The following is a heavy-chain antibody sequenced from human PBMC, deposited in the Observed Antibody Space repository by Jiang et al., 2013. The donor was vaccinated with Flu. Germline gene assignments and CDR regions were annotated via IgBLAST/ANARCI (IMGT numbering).Heavy chain of an antibody. CDR1: GASISSYY. CDR3: VSTGYSSGWPXRYYFDY. D-gene: IGHD6-19*01. V-gene: IGHV4-59*01. Sequence: GSGLVKPSETLSLTCTVSGASISSYYWSWIRQPPGTALQWIGFISYSGTTSYNPSLKSRVTISVDTSKNQFSLKLNSVTAADTGVYYCVSTGYSSGWPXRYYFDYWGQGTLVTVSS. CDR2: ISYSGTT. J-gene: IGHJ4*02.